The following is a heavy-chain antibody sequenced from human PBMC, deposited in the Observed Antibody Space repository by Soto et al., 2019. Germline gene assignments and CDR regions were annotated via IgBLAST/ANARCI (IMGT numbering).Heavy chain of an antibody. CDR1: GFTFSNAW. Sequence: GGSLRLSCAASGFTFSNAWINWVRQAPGKGLGWVGRIKSKTDGGTTDFAATVKGRFAISRDNSKNTLYLQMNSLRAEDTAVYYCAKDRADGRYGDYFDYWGQRTPVTSPQ. CDR3: AKDRADGRYGDYFDY. CDR2: IKSKTDGGTT. D-gene: IGHD4-17*01. V-gene: IGHV3-15*07. J-gene: IGHJ4*02.